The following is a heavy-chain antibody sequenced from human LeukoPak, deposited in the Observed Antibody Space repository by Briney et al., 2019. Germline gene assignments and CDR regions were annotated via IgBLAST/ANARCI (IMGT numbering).Heavy chain of an antibody. D-gene: IGHD3-3*01. Sequence: GGSLRLSCTSSGFTFGDHPMIWMRQAPGKGVEGVSFIRTKTYGETTNYAASVKGRFTISRDDSKGIAYLQMKSLKTEDTAMYYCTRDKTRFLEYDIWGQGTMVTVSS. CDR1: GFTFGDHP. V-gene: IGHV3-49*03. CDR3: TRDKTRFLEYDI. J-gene: IGHJ3*02. CDR2: IRTKTYGETT.